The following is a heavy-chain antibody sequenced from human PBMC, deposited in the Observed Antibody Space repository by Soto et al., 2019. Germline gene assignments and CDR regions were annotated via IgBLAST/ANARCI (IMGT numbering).Heavy chain of an antibody. V-gene: IGHV1-18*03. Sequence: QVQLVQSGAEVKKPGASVKVSCKASGYTFTTYGMSWVRQAPGQGLDWMGWISTYNGNTKYAERLQGRVTMTTDTTTSTAYMELRSLRSDDMVVYYCARGPTDYYDNSGNYFLDYWGQGTLVTVSS. CDR2: ISTYNGNT. J-gene: IGHJ4*02. CDR1: GYTFTTYG. CDR3: ARGPTDYYDNSGNYFLDY. D-gene: IGHD3-22*01.